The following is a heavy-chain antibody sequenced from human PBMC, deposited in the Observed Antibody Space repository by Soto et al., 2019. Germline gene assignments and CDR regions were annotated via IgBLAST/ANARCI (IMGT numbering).Heavy chain of an antibody. CDR1: GGSFSGFY. Sequence: SGTLSLPCAVYGGSFSGFYWTWIRQPPGTGLEWIGEINHSGSTNYNPSLKSRVTISVDTSKNQFFLKLTSVTAADTAVYYCARDKITGLFDYWGQGTPLTVSS. J-gene: IGHJ4*02. D-gene: IGHD2-8*02. CDR3: ARDKITGLFDY. CDR2: INHSGST. V-gene: IGHV4-34*01.